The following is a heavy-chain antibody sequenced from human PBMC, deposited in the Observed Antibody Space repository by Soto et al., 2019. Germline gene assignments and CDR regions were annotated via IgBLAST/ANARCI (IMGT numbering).Heavy chain of an antibody. Sequence: LRLSCAASGFTFSSYAVSWVRQAPGKGPEWISSISGSGSTIYYADSVKGRFTISRDNSKNTLYLQMSSLRAEDTAVYYCAKVFYYYDSSGYYYFDYRGQGTLVTVSS. V-gene: IGHV3-23*01. CDR2: ISGSGSTI. CDR3: AKVFYYYDSSGYYYFDY. J-gene: IGHJ4*02. D-gene: IGHD3-22*01. CDR1: GFTFSSYA.